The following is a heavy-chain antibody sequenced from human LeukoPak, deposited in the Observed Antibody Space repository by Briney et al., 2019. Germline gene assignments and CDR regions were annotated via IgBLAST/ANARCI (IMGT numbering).Heavy chain of an antibody. Sequence: PGGSLRLSCAASGFTFSSYAMHWVRQAPGKGLEWVAVISYDGSNKYYADSVKGRFTISRDNSKNTLYLQMNSLRAEDTAVYYCARGLLVVPAAMLYYYYGIDVWGQGTTVTVSS. CDR1: GFTFSSYA. V-gene: IGHV3-30-3*01. CDR3: ARGLLVVPAAMLYYYYGIDV. CDR2: ISYDGSNK. J-gene: IGHJ6*02. D-gene: IGHD2-2*01.